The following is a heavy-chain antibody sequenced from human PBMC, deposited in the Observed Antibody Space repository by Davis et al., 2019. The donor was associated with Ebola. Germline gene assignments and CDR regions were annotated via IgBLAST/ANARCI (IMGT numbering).Heavy chain of an antibody. CDR1: GFTFLSYW. V-gene: IGHV3-11*06. J-gene: IGHJ5*02. CDR2: ISSSSSYT. CDR3: ARDRGFNWFDP. Sequence: GGSLRLSCEASGFTFLSYWMGWIRQAPGKGLEWVSYISSSSSYTNYADSVKGRFTISRDNAKNSLYLQMNSLRAEDTAVYYCARDRGFNWFDPWGQGTLVTVSS.